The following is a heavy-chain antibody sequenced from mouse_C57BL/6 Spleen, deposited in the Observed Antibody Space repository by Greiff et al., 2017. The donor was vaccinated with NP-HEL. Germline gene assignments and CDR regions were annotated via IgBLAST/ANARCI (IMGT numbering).Heavy chain of an antibody. CDR3: AARRDGYDEAWFAD. CDR2: IDPSDSYT. V-gene: IGHV1-59*01. D-gene: IGHD2-2*01. J-gene: IGHJ3*01. CDR1: GYTFTSYW. Sequence: QVQLQQPGAELVRPGTSVKLSCKASGYTFTSYWMHWVKQRPGQGLEWIGVIDPSDSYTNYNQKFKGKATLTVDTSSSTAYMQLSSLTSEDSAVDYGAARRDGYDEAWFADWGKGTLVTVAA.